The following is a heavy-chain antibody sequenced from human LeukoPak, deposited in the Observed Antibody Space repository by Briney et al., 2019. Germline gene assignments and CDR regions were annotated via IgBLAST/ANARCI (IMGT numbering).Heavy chain of an antibody. Sequence: GGSLRLSCEASAFTFSSYWMSWVRQAPGKGLEWVANMKEDGGEINYVDSVKGRFTISRDNAKNSLFLQMNSLRVEDTAVYYCARDRGYSTFDYWGQGTWSPSP. D-gene: IGHD4-23*01. CDR1: AFTFSSYW. CDR2: MKEDGGEI. V-gene: IGHV3-7*01. CDR3: ARDRGYSTFDY. J-gene: IGHJ4*02.